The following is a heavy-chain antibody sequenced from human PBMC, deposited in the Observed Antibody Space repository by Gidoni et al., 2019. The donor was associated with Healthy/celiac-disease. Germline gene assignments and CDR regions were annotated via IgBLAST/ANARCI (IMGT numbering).Heavy chain of an antibody. CDR1: GGSFSGYY. D-gene: IGHD3-10*01. J-gene: IGHJ6*02. Sequence: QVQLQQWGAGLLKPSETLSLTCAVYGGSFSGYYWSWIRQPPGKGLEWIGEINHSGSTNYNPSLKSRVTISVDTSKNQFSLKLSSVTAADTAVYYCARVGVTMVRGVRLDGMDVWGQGTTVTVSS. V-gene: IGHV4-34*01. CDR3: ARVGVTMVRGVRLDGMDV. CDR2: INHSGST.